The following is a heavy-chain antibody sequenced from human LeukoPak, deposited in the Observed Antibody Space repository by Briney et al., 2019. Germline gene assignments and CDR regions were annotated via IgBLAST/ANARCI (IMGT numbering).Heavy chain of an antibody. CDR1: GFTFDDYA. V-gene: IGHV3-43*02. Sequence: GGSLRLSCAASGFTFDDYALHWVRQAPGKGLEWVSIISGDSTFTYYADSVRGRFTISRDNSKNSLYLQMNSLRSDDTALYYCARESESSGWYDYWGQGTLVTVSS. D-gene: IGHD6-19*01. J-gene: IGHJ4*02. CDR3: ARESESSGWYDY. CDR2: ISGDSTFT.